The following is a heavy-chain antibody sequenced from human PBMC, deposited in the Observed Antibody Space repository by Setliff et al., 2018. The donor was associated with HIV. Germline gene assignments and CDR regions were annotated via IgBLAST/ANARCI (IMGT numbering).Heavy chain of an antibody. CDR2: IIPIFGTA. CDR3: ARVDYYDSSGYWHFDY. D-gene: IGHD3-22*01. V-gene: IGHV1-69*13. J-gene: IGHJ4*02. CDR1: GGTFSSYA. Sequence: GASVKVSCKASGGTFSSYAISWVRQAPGQGLEWMGGIIPIFGTANYAQKFQGRVTITADESTSTAYMELSSLRSEDTAVYYCARVDYYDSSGYWHFDYWGQGTLVTVSS.